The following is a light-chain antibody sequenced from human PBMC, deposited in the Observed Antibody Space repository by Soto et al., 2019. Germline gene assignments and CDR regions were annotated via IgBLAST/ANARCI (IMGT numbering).Light chain of an antibody. J-gene: IGKJ3*01. CDR1: QSVSTY. V-gene: IGKV3-11*01. Sequence: EIVLTQSPATLSLSPGERATLSCRASQSVSTYLAWYQQKPGQAPRLLIYDASNRATGIPARFSGSGSGTDFTLPISSLEPEDFAVYYCHQRTNWPPETFGPGTKVDIK. CDR3: HQRTNWPPET. CDR2: DAS.